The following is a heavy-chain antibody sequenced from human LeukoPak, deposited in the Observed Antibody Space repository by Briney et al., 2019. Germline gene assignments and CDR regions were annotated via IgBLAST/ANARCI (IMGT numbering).Heavy chain of an antibody. CDR1: GYTFTTYD. Sequence: ASVKVSCKASGYTFTTYDMHWVRQAPGQGLEWMGWINPNSGDTNCAQKFQGRVTMTRDTSISTAYMELSSLRSDDTAVYYCARVQLQSFEWLYQGGDYYYMDVWGKGTTGTVSS. V-gene: IGHV1-2*02. CDR2: INPNSGDT. CDR3: ARVQLQSFEWLYQGGDYYYMDV. J-gene: IGHJ6*03. D-gene: IGHD3-3*01.